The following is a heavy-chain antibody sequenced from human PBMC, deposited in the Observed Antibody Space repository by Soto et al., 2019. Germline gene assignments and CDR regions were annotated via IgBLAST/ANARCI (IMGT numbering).Heavy chain of an antibody. D-gene: IGHD3-22*01. CDR2: IIPFFGTT. Sequence: QVQLVQSGAEVKKPGSSVQVSCKASAGTFSSYAITWVRQAPGQGLEWMGGIIPFFGTTNYAPKFQGRVTITADESTSTAYMELSSLISDDTAVYYCARDPSYDSSGYYQGSWFDPWGQGTLVTVSS. CDR3: ARDPSYDSSGYYQGSWFDP. CDR1: AGTFSSYA. J-gene: IGHJ5*02. V-gene: IGHV1-69*01.